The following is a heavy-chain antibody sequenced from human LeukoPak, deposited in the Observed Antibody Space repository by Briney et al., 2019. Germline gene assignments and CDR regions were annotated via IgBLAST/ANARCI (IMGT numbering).Heavy chain of an antibody. J-gene: IGHJ4*02. D-gene: IGHD3-3*01. Sequence: GGSLRLSCAASGIIFSNYWMHWVRQAPGKGLVWVSRINTDGSSTTYADSVKGRFTISRDNAKNTLFLQMNSLRDNDTAVYYCVRDGVGSTPFDFWGQGTLVTVSS. CDR2: INTDGSST. CDR3: VRDGVGSTPFDF. V-gene: IGHV3-74*01. CDR1: GIIFSNYW.